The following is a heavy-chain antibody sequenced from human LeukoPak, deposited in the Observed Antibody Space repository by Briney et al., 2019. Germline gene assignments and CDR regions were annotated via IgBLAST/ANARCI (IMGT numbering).Heavy chain of an antibody. V-gene: IGHV3-21*01. D-gene: IGHD3-9*01. Sequence: GGSLRLSCAASGFTFSSYSMNWVRQAPGKGLEWVSSISSSSSYIYYADSVKGRLTISRDDTKNSLYLQMNSLRAEDTAVYYCARGWVRDYDILTGSDYWGQGTLVTVSS. CDR3: ARGWVRDYDILTGSDY. J-gene: IGHJ4*02. CDR2: ISSSSSYI. CDR1: GFTFSSYS.